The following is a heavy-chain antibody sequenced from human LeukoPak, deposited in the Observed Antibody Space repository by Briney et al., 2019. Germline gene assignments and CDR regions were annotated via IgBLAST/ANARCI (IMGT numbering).Heavy chain of an antibody. J-gene: IGHJ3*02. Sequence: GRSLRLSCAASGFTFSDYYMSWIRQAPAKGLEWVSYISSSGSTIYYADSVKGRFTISRDNAKNSLYLQMNSLRAEDTAVYYCARVRTDHAFDIWGQGTMVTVSS. CDR2: ISSSGSTI. V-gene: IGHV3-11*01. CDR3: ARVRTDHAFDI. CDR1: GFTFSDYY.